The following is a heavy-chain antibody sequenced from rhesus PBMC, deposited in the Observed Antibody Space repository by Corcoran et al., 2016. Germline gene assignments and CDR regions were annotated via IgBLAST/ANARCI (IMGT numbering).Heavy chain of an antibody. CDR3: ARIRGTYYGDY. CDR1: GGSIRSHY. J-gene: IGHJ4*01. D-gene: IGHD3-16*01. V-gene: IGHV4-147*01. CDR2: IHGTTGST. Sequence: QVQPQESGPGLVKTSETLPLTCAVSGGSIRSHYCSWIRQPPGKGREWIGRIHGTTGSTDSTPSLTSRVSISTDTSKNQFSLPLTSGTAADTAVYYCARIRGTYYGDYWGQGVLVTVSS.